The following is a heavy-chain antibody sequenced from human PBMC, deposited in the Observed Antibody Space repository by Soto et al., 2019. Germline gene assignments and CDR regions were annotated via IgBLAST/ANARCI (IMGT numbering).Heavy chain of an antibody. J-gene: IGHJ4*02. CDR1: GFTFSSYW. D-gene: IGHD3-16*01. CDR2: TNEDGSII. CDR3: RGEWGGGGGY. V-gene: IGHV3-74*01. Sequence: EVQLVESGGGLVQPGGSLRLSCAASGFTFSSYWMHWVRQAPGKGLVWVSRTNEDGSIINYADSVKGRFTISRDNAKKNWCLEMSSGGGGDTVVFCCRGEWGGGGGYWGPGTLVTVSS.